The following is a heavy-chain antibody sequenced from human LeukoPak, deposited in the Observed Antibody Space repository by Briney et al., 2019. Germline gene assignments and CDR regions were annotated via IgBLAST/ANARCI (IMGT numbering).Heavy chain of an antibody. D-gene: IGHD4-17*01. CDR2: ISASDGTT. Sequence: ASVKVSCKASGYSFSIYGITWARQAPGQGLEYLGWISASDGTTNYAQKVQDRVAMTTDTSTSTAYLELRSLRSEDTAVYYCARCGAAVTTHFSHWGQGTLVTVSS. J-gene: IGHJ4*02. CDR3: ARCGAAVTTHFSH. V-gene: IGHV1-18*01. CDR1: GYSFSIYG.